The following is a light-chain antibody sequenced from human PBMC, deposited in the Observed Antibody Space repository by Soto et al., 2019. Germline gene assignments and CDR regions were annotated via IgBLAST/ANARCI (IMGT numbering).Light chain of an antibody. CDR2: DNN. J-gene: IGLJ1*01. Sequence: QSVLTQPPSVSAAPGQKVTISCSGSSSNIGNNYVSWYQQLPGTAAKLLIYDNNKRPSWIPDRFSGSKTGTSTTLGITGLQTGDEADDYCGTWDSARSHFVSGTGTKVTV. V-gene: IGLV1-51*01. CDR1: SSNIGNNY. CDR3: GTWDSARSHFV.